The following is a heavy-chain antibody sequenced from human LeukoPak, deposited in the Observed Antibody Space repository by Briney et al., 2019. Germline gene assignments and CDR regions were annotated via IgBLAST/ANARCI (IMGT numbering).Heavy chain of an antibody. CDR1: GFTFSSYA. Sequence: GGSLRLSCAASGFTFSSYAMHWVRQAPGKGLEWVAVISYDGSNKYYADSVKGRFTISRDNSKNTLYLQMNSLRAEDTAVYYCARGPYCGGDCPWGQGTLVTVSS. CDR3: ARGPYCGGDCP. CDR2: ISYDGSNK. D-gene: IGHD2-21*02. J-gene: IGHJ5*02. V-gene: IGHV3-30*14.